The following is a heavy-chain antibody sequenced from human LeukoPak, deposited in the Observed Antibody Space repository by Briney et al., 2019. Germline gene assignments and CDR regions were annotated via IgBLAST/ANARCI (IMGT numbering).Heavy chain of an antibody. CDR2: IYTSGST. CDR1: GGSISSYY. J-gene: IGHJ4*02. Sequence: SETLSLTCTVSGGSISSYYWSWIRQPAGKGLEWIGRIYTSGSTNYNPSLKSRVTISVDTSKNQFSLKLSSVTAADTAVYYCARTRQWLVHFDYWGQGTLVTVSS. V-gene: IGHV4-4*07. CDR3: ARTRQWLVHFDY. D-gene: IGHD6-19*01.